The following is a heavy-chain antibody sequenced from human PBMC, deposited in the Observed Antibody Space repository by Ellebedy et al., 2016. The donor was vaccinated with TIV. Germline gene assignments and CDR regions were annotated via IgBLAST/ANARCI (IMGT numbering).Heavy chain of an antibody. V-gene: IGHV3-48*02. CDR3: ARVRGWFYFDY. D-gene: IGHD6-19*01. CDR1: GFTFSSYS. Sequence: GESLKISCAASGFTFSSYSVSWVRQAPGKGLEWVSYISTTSSTIYYADSVKGRFTISRDNAKNSLYLQMNSLTDEDTAVYYCARVRGWFYFDYWGQGTLVTVSS. CDR2: ISTTSSTI. J-gene: IGHJ4*02.